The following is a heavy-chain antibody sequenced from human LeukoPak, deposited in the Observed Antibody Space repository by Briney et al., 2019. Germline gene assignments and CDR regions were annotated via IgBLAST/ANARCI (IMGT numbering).Heavy chain of an antibody. V-gene: IGHV3-48*04. CDR2: ISASSGTI. D-gene: IGHD1-14*01. CDR3: ARDPKPDY. J-gene: IGHJ4*02. Sequence: PGGSLRLSCAGSGFSFSSSIMNWVRQAPGKGLEWIAYISASSGTIYYADSVKGRFTISRDNARSSLYLQMNSLRAEDTAVYYCARDPKPDYWGQGTLVTVSS. CDR1: GFSFSSSI.